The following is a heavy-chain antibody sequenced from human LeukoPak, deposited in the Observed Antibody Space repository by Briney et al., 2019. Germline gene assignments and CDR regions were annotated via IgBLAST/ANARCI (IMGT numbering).Heavy chain of an antibody. CDR2: IRYDGSNK. D-gene: IGHD4-17*01. CDR3: AKVAGPLGGLGYYGMDV. CDR1: GFTFSSYG. Sequence: GGSLRLSCAASGFTFSSYGMHWVRQAPGKGLEWVAFIRYDGSNKYYADSVKGRFTISRDNSKNTLYLQMNSLRAEDTAVYYCAKVAGPLGGLGYYGMDVWGQGTTVTVSS. J-gene: IGHJ6*02. V-gene: IGHV3-30*02.